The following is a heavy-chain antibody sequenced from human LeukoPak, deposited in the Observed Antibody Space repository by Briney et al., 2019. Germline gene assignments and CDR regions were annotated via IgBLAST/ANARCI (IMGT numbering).Heavy chain of an antibody. D-gene: IGHD2-15*01. CDR1: GYSFTSYW. CDR3: ARGGLLGYCSGGSCDAFDI. V-gene: IGHV5-51*01. J-gene: IGHJ3*02. CDR2: IYPGDSDT. Sequence: GESLKISCKGSGYSFTSYWIGWVRQMPGKGLEWMGIIYPGDSDTRYSPSFQGQVTISADMSISTAYLQWSSLKASDTAMYYCARGGLLGYCSGGSCDAFDIWGQGTMVTVSS.